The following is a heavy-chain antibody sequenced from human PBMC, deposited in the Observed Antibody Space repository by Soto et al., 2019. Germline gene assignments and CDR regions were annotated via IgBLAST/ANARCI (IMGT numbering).Heavy chain of an antibody. J-gene: IGHJ6*02. CDR1: CYTFTRYV. Sequence: GSVKVSCKTSCYTFTRYVISWVRQPPGQGLEWMGWINTHDGDRNYAEKVQGRVTMATDTSTSTAYLELRGLRSDDTAVYYCARGGIFGVVLDTYAMDVWGQGTTVTVSS. CDR2: INTHDGDR. V-gene: IGHV1-18*04. CDR3: ARGGIFGVVLDTYAMDV. D-gene: IGHD3-3*01.